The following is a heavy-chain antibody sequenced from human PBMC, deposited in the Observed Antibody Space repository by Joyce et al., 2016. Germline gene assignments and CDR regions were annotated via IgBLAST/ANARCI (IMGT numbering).Heavy chain of an antibody. CDR1: GGSFNKYN. CDR3: AGTFNYPHHDGMDV. D-gene: IGHD4-11*01. Sequence: QVHLVQSGAEVKKSGSSVRVSCKASGGSFNKYNVSWVRQAPGQGLAWMGRIIPMLNMTNYAQEFQGRVTITADTSTTTAYMQLTVLRFDDTAVYFCAGTFNYPHHDGMDVWGQGTTVTVSS. J-gene: IGHJ6*02. CDR2: IIPMLNMT. V-gene: IGHV1-69*02.